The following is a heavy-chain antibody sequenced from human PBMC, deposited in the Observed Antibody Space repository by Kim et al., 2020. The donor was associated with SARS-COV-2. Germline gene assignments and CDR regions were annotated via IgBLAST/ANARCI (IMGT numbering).Heavy chain of an antibody. Sequence: GGSLRLSCADSGLTFSNHGMGWVRQAPGKGLEWVSAITGSGGRTYYADSVKGRFTISRDNSKNTLFLQMNSLRAEDTAVYYCAKSSGYFTLAYWGQGTLVTVSS. CDR3: AKSSGYFTLAY. CDR1: GLTFSNHG. D-gene: IGHD5-12*01. V-gene: IGHV3-23*01. J-gene: IGHJ4*02. CDR2: ITGSGGRT.